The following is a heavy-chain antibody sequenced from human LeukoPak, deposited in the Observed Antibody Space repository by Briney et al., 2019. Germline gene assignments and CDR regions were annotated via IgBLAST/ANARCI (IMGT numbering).Heavy chain of an antibody. D-gene: IGHD2-21*02. CDR1: GFTFSSYG. Sequence: PGGSLRLPCAASGFTFSSYGMHWVRQAPGKGLEWVAVISYDGSNKYYADSVKGRFTISRDNSKHTLYLQMNSLRAEDTAVYYCAKSPFGVVTAFDYWGQGTLVTVSS. J-gene: IGHJ4*02. CDR2: ISYDGSNK. V-gene: IGHV3-30*18. CDR3: AKSPFGVVTAFDY.